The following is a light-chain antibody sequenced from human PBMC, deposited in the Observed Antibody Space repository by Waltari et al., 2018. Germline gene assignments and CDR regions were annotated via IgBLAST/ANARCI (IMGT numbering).Light chain of an antibody. CDR2: SNS. J-gene: IGLJ1*01. Sequence: QSVLTQPPSASGTPGQGVTISGSGSISNIGGNAVNWYQHLPGTAPKLLIYSNSQRPSGVPDRFSGSTSGTSASLAISGLQSGDEADYYCATWDDSLNGFYVFGTGTKVTVL. CDR1: ISNIGGNA. CDR3: ATWDDSLNGFYV. V-gene: IGLV1-44*01.